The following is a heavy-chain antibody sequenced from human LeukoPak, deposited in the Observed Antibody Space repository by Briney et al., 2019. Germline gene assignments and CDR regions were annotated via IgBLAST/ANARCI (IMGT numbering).Heavy chain of an antibody. Sequence: PGGSLRLSCAASGFTFSSYEMNWVRQAPGKGLEWVSYISSSGSTIYYADSVKGRFTISRDNSKNTLYLQMNSLRAEDTAVYYCARGYYDSSGYHLYYYYYMDVWGKGTTVTISS. CDR3: ARGYYDSSGYHLYYYYYMDV. CDR1: GFTFSSYE. J-gene: IGHJ6*03. CDR2: ISSSGSTI. V-gene: IGHV3-48*03. D-gene: IGHD3-22*01.